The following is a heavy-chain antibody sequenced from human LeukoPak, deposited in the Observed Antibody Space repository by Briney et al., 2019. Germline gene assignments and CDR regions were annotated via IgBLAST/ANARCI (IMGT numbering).Heavy chain of an antibody. Sequence: ASVKVSCKASGYTFTSYGISWVRQAPGQGLEWMGWISAYNGNTNYAQKLQGRVTMTTDTSTSTAYMELRSLRSDDTAVYYCARAKAVAGQGGKYYFDYWGQGTLVTVSS. CDR2: ISAYNGNT. J-gene: IGHJ4*02. V-gene: IGHV1-18*01. CDR3: ARAKAVAGQGGKYYFDY. CDR1: GYTFTSYG. D-gene: IGHD6-19*01.